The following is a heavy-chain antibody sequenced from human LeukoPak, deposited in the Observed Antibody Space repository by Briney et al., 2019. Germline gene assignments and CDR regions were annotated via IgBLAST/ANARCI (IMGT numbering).Heavy chain of an antibody. D-gene: IGHD6-6*01. CDR3: ARDRVVAARNYYYYYMDV. CDR2: IYTSGST. CDR1: GGSISSYY. Sequence: SETLSLTCTVSGGSISSYYWSWIRQPAGKGLEWIGRIYTSGSTNYNPSLKSRVTMSADTSKNQFSLKLSSVTAADTAVYYCARDRVVAARNYYYYYMDVWGKGTTVTVSS. V-gene: IGHV4-4*07. J-gene: IGHJ6*03.